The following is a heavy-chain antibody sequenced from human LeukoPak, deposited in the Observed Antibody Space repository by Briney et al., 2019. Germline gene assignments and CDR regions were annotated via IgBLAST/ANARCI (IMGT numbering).Heavy chain of an antibody. CDR3: ARAYDIVVVPAAPGEFDP. J-gene: IGHJ5*02. D-gene: IGHD2-2*01. CDR2: IYHSGST. V-gene: IGHV4-30-2*01. CDR1: GGSISSGGYY. Sequence: SETLSLTCTVSGGSISSGGYYWGWIRQPPGKGLEWIGYIYHSGSTYYNPSLKSRVTISVDRSKNQFSLKLSSVTAADTAVYYCARAYDIVVVPAAPGEFDPWGQGTLVTVSS.